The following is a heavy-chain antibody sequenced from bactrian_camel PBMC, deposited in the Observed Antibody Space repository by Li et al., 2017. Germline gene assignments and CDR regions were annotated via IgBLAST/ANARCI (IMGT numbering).Heavy chain of an antibody. CDR1: GFTFGSYY. V-gene: IGHV3-2*01. CDR3: ASTIGWTLSEYNY. J-gene: IGHJ4*01. CDR2: IRSNGSKT. Sequence: VQLVESGGGLVQPGGSLRLSCAASGFTFGSYYMSWVRLAPGKGLEWVSSIRSNGSKTFYAASVKGRFTMSRDNAKNTVDLQVNNLKSEDTALYYCASTIGWTLSEYNYWGQGTQVTVS. D-gene: IGHD2*01.